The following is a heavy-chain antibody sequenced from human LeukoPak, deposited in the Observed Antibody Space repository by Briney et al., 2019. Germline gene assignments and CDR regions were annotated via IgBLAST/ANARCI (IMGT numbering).Heavy chain of an antibody. D-gene: IGHD3-10*01. Sequence: PSETLSPTCTVSGGSISNYYWSWIRQPPGKGLEWIAYIYYTGTTNYNPSLTSRVTISVDTSKNQFSLKLNSVAAADTAVYYCARHDNSGTYPLDYWGQGTLVTVSS. CDR3: ARHDNSGTYPLDY. CDR2: IYYTGTT. CDR1: GGSISNYY. J-gene: IGHJ4*02. V-gene: IGHV4-59*08.